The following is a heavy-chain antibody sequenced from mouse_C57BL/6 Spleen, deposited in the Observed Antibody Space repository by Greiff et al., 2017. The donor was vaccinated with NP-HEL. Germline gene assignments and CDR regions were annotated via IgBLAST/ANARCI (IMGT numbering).Heavy chain of an antibody. J-gene: IGHJ3*01. D-gene: IGHD1-1*01. CDR1: GYTFTSYG. V-gene: IGHV1-81*01. CDR3: ARFYGSSPAWFAY. CDR2: IYPRRGNT. Sequence: QVQLQQSGAELARPGASVKLSCKASGYTFTSYGISWVKQRTGQGLEWIGEIYPRRGNTYYNEKFKGKATLTADKSSSTAYMELRSLTSEDSAVYFCARFYGSSPAWFAYWGQGTLVTVSA.